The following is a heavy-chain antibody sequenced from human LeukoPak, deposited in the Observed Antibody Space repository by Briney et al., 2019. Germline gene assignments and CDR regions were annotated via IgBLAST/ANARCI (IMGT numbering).Heavy chain of an antibody. V-gene: IGHV4-39*01. D-gene: IGHD1-26*01. CDR3: ARQGRGSRSWFDP. J-gene: IGHJ5*02. CDR2: IYYSGST. Sequence: PSETLSLTCTVSGGSISSSSYYWGWIRQPPGKGLERIGSIYYSGSTYYNPSLKSRVTISVDTSKNQFSLKLSSVTAADTAVYYCARQGRGSRSWFDPWGQGTLVTVSS. CDR1: GGSISSSSYY.